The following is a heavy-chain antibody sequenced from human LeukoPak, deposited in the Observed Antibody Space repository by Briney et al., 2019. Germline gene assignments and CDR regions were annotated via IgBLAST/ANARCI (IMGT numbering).Heavy chain of an antibody. D-gene: IGHD2-2*01. CDR1: GGSISSYY. J-gene: IGHJ4*02. CDR2: IYYSGST. CDR3: ARNSRYCSSTSCYYDY. V-gene: IGHV4-59*01. Sequence: PSETLSLTCTVSGGSISSYYWSWIRQPPGKGLEWIGYIYYSGSTNYNPSLKSRVTISVDTSKNQFSLKLSSVTAADTVVYYCARNSRYCSSTSCYYDYWGQGTLVTVSS.